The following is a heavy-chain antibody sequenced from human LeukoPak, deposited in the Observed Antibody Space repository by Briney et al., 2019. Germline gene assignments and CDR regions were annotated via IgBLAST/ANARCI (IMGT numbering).Heavy chain of an antibody. CDR1: RYTFTGYY. CDR3: ARGLYYYGSGYFDY. V-gene: IGHV1-2*02. D-gene: IGHD3-10*01. CDR2: INPNSGGT. J-gene: IGHJ4*02. Sequence: ASVKVSCKASRYTFTGYYMHWVRQATGQGLECMGWINPNSGGTNYAQKFQGRVTMTRDTSINTYYMELSRLRSDDTAVYYCARGLYYYGSGYFDYWGQGTLVTVSS.